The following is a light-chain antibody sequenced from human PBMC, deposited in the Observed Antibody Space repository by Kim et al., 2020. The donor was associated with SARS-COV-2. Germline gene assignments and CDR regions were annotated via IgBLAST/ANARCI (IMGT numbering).Light chain of an antibody. J-gene: IGKJ4*01. Sequence: DIQMTQSPSSLSASVGDRVTITCRASQSISSYLYWYQQKPGKAPKLLIYDASSLQSGVPPRFSGSGSGTDFTLTISSLQPEDFATYYCQQSYSTPFTFGGGTKVDIK. CDR2: DAS. CDR3: QQSYSTPFT. V-gene: IGKV1-39*01. CDR1: QSISSY.